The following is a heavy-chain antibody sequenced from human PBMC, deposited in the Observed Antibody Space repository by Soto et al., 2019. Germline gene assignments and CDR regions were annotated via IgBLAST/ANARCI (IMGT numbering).Heavy chain of an antibody. D-gene: IGHD4-4*01. CDR1: GFTFSSYG. CDR2: ISSDGNKK. V-gene: IGHV3-30*18. J-gene: IGHJ1*01. Sequence: QVHLVESGGGVVQPGRSLRLSCAASGFTFSSYGMHWVRQAPGKGLEWVTLISSDGNKKYYGDSVQGRFTISRDNSKNTLYLELDRLRSEDTAIYYCAKDQRGSNFGYFQYWGQGTLVTVSS. CDR3: AKDQRGSNFGYFQY.